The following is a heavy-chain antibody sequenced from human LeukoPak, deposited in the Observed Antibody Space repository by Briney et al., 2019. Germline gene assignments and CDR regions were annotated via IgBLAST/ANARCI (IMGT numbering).Heavy chain of an antibody. CDR1: GFTFSSHA. D-gene: IGHD3-22*01. CDR2: ISGSDGST. CDR3: AKSPSYYYDSSGSDY. Sequence: GGSLRLSCAASGFTFSSHAMSWVRQAPGKGLEWVSVISGSDGSTYYADSVKGRFTISRDNSKNTLYLQMNSLRAEDTAVYYCAKSPSYYYDSSGSDYWGQGTLVTVSS. V-gene: IGHV3-23*01. J-gene: IGHJ4*02.